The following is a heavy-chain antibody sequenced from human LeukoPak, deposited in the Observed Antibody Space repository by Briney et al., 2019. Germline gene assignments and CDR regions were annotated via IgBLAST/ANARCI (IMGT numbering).Heavy chain of an antibody. V-gene: IGHV4-34*01. J-gene: IGHJ6*03. Sequence: NPSETLSLTCAVSGGSFSGSYWSSIRQPPGKGLEWIGEVDHSANTYYNPSLQSRVTISVDTSKNQFSLKLSSVTAADTAVYYCARTMVRGVLPRRYYYYMDVWGKGTTVTISS. D-gene: IGHD3-10*01. CDR2: VDHSANT. CDR1: GGSFSGSY. CDR3: ARTMVRGVLPRRYYYYMDV.